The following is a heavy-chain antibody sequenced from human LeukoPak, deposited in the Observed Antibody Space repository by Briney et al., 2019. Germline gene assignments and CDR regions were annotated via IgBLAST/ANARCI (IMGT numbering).Heavy chain of an antibody. CDR3: ARRPILWFGGVYGMDV. J-gene: IGHJ6*02. CDR1: GGSISSYY. V-gene: IGHV4-59*12. CDR2: IYYSGST. Sequence: SETLSLTCTVSGGSISSYYWSWIRQPPGKGLEWIGYIYYSGSTNYNPSLKSRVTISVDTSKNQFSLKLSSVTAADTAVYYCARRPILWFGGVYGMDVWGQGTTVTVSS. D-gene: IGHD3-10*01.